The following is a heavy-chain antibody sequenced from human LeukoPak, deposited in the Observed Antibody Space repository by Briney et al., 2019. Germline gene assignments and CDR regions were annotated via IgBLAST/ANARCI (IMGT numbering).Heavy chain of an antibody. Sequence: PSETLSLTCTVSGGYISSYYWSWIRQPPGKGLEWIGSIYYSGSTYYNPSLKSRVTISVDTSKNQFSLKLSSVTAADTAVYYCARDVTAAFDYWGQGTLVTVSS. CDR2: IYYSGST. V-gene: IGHV4-39*07. CDR1: GGYISSYY. J-gene: IGHJ4*02. CDR3: ARDVTAAFDY. D-gene: IGHD6-13*01.